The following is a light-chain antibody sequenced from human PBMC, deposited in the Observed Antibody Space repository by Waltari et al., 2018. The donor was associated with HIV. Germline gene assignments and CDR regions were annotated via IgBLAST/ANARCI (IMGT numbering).Light chain of an antibody. CDR1: AMPQTS. Sequence: SYELTQPPSVSVSPGQTARITCPGNAMPQTSTFWYQQKSGQAPVLVIYEDSKRPSGIPERFSGSSSGKMATLTISGAQVEDEADYYCYSTDSSGNPSFGGGTKLTVL. J-gene: IGLJ2*01. V-gene: IGLV3-10*01. CDR2: EDS. CDR3: YSTDSSGNPS.